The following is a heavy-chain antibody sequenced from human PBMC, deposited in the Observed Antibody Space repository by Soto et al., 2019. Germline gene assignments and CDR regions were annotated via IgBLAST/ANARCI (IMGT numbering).Heavy chain of an antibody. CDR1: GFTFSDYD. V-gene: IGHV3-49*03. Sequence: PGGSLRLSCTASGFTFSDYDMKWFRQAPGKGLEWGGFIRSTDLGGTEQYAASVRGRFTISRDDAKSVAYLQVDSVETKKTSVYYCARRASVGECRPLNFYEVEIWSQEATVKVSS. CDR3: ARRASVGECRPLNFYEVEI. J-gene: IGHJ6*02. CDR2: IRSTDLGGTE. D-gene: IGHD3-10*01.